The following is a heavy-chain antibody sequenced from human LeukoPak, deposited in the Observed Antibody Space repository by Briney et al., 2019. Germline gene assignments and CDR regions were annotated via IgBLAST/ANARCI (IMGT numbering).Heavy chain of an antibody. CDR3: AKWGAAAFDY. CDR2: ISWNSGSI. D-gene: IGHD6-13*01. CDR1: EFTFSSYS. Sequence: PGGSLRLSCAASEFTFSSYSMNWVRQAPGKGLEWVSGISWNSGSIGYADSVKGRFTISRDNAKNSLYLQMNSLRAEDTALYYCAKWGAAAFDYWGQGTLVTVSS. J-gene: IGHJ4*02. V-gene: IGHV3-9*01.